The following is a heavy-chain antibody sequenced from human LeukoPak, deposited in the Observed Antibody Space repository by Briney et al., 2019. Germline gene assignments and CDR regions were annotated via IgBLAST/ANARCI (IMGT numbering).Heavy chain of an antibody. D-gene: IGHD3-22*01. Sequence: SVKVSCKASGGTFSSYTISWERQTPGQGLEWMGRIIPILGIANYAQKFQGRVTITADKSTSTAYMELSSLRSEDTAVYYCARDLARAGYYETAYYYYGMDVWGQGTTVTVSS. CDR2: IIPILGIA. J-gene: IGHJ6*02. CDR3: ARDLARAGYYETAYYYYGMDV. CDR1: GGTFSSYT. V-gene: IGHV1-69*04.